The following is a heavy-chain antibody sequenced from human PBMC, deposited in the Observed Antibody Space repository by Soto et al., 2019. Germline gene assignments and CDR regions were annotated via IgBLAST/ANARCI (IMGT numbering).Heavy chain of an antibody. CDR3: ARASGYDFWSGYYTTFDY. V-gene: IGHV4-34*01. D-gene: IGHD3-3*01. Sequence: SETLSLTCAVYGGSFSGYYWSWIRQPPGKGLEWIGEINHSGSTNYNPSLKSRVTISVDTSKNQFSLKLSSVTAADTAVYYCARASGYDFWSGYYTTFDYWGQGTLVTVPS. CDR2: INHSGST. CDR1: GGSFSGYY. J-gene: IGHJ4*02.